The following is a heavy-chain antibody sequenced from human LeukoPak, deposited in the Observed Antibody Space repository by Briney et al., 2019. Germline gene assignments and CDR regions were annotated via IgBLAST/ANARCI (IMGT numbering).Heavy chain of an antibody. D-gene: IGHD5-18*01. CDR3: ARDYLGYSYGTRFDY. Sequence: GGSLRLSCAASGFTFSSYAMHWVRRAPGKGLEWVAVISYDGSNKYYADSVKGRFTISRDNSKNTLYLQMNSLRAEDTAVYYCARDYLGYSYGTRFDYWGQGTLVTVSS. J-gene: IGHJ4*02. V-gene: IGHV3-30-3*01. CDR1: GFTFSSYA. CDR2: ISYDGSNK.